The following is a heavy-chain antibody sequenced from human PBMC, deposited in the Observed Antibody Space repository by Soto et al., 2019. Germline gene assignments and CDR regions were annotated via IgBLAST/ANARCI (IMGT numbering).Heavy chain of an antibody. CDR1: GYTFINYA. CDR3: VRGKGTASTPGWIDS. J-gene: IGHJ4*02. CDR2: LNPGNGNT. V-gene: IGHV1-3*01. Sequence: ASVKVSCKASGYTFINYAIHWVRQAPGQRLEWMGWLNPGNGNTRYSQNFQGRVTFTRDTSARTAYMDLSSLRSGDTAVYYCVRGKGTASTPGWIDSWGQGPLVTVYS. D-gene: IGHD5-18*01.